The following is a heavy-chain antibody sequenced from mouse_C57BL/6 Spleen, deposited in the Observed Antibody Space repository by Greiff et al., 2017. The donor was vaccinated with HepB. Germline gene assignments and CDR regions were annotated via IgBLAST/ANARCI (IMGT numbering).Heavy chain of an antibody. CDR1: GYSITSGYY. CDR3: ARGGDEGDY. J-gene: IGHJ2*01. CDR2: ISYDGSN. V-gene: IGHV3-6*01. D-gene: IGHD3-3*01. Sequence: EVKLMESGPGLVKPSQSLSLTCSVTGYSITSGYYWNWIRQFPGNKLEWMGYISYDGSNNYNPSLKNRISITRDTSKNQFFLKLNSVTTEDTATYYCARGGDEGDYWGQGTTLTVSS.